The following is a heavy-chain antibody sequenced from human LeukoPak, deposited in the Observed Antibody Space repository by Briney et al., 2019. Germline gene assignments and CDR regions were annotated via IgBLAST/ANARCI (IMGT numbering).Heavy chain of an antibody. V-gene: IGHV3-23*01. J-gene: IGHJ4*02. D-gene: IGHD2-21*02. Sequence: GGSLRLSFAASGFTFSSYAMSWVRQAPGKGLEWISSISGGASNTYYVDSVKGRFTISRDSSNNTLLLQMTSLRVEDTAIYFCARARSMLRLPSSSDFWGQGALVTVSS. CDR2: ISGGASNT. CDR1: GFTFSSYA. CDR3: ARARSMLRLPSSSDF.